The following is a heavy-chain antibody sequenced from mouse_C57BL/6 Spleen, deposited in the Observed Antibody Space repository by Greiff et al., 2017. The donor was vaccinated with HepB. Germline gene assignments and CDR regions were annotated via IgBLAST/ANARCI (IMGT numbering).Heavy chain of an antibody. CDR1: GYAFRSSW. CDR2: IYPGDGDT. V-gene: IGHV1-82*01. Sequence: VQLQQSGPELVKPGASVKISCKASGYAFRSSWMNWVKQRPGKGLEWIGRIYPGDGDTNYNGKFKGKATLTADKSSSTAYMQLSSLTSEDSAVYFCANSYYPYFAYWGQGTTLTVSS. CDR3: ANSYYPYFAY. J-gene: IGHJ2*01. D-gene: IGHD1-1*01.